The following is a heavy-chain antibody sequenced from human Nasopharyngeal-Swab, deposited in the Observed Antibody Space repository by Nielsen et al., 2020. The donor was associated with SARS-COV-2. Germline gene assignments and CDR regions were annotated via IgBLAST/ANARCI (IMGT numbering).Heavy chain of an antibody. V-gene: IGHV3-13*01. J-gene: IGHJ4*02. CDR3: ASGTVTLMHY. CDR1: GFTFSSYD. D-gene: IGHD4-23*01. CDR2: IGTAGDT. Sequence: GESLKISCAASGFTFSSYDMHWVRQATGKGLEWVSAIGTAGDTYYPGSVKGRFTISRENAKNSLYRQMNSLRAEDTAVYYCASGTVTLMHYWGQGTLVTVSS.